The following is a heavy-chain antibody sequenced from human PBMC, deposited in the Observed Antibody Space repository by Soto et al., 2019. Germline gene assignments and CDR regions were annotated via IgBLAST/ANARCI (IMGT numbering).Heavy chain of an antibody. CDR1: GYSFISSW. V-gene: IGHV5-51*01. Sequence: PGESLKISCKASGYSFISSWIAWVRQMPGKGLEWMGIIYPGDSDTRYSPSFQGQVTISADKSTSTAYLQWSSLKASDTATYYCARIMAASGTAFDYWGQGALVTVSS. CDR3: ARIMAASGTAFDY. J-gene: IGHJ4*02. D-gene: IGHD6-13*01. CDR2: IYPGDSDT.